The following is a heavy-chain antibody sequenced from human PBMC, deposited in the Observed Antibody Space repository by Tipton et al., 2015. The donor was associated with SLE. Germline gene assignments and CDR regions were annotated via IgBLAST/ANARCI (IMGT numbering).Heavy chain of an antibody. CDR3: ARATSIAARLYYYYYYMDV. J-gene: IGHJ6*03. D-gene: IGHD6-6*01. CDR1: GGSISSYY. Sequence: TLSLTCTVSGGSISSYYWSWIRQPPGKGLEWIGYIYYSGSTNYNPSLKSRVTISVDTSKNQFSLKLGSVTAADTAVYYCARATSIAARLYYYYYYMDVWGKGTTVTVSS. V-gene: IGHV4-59*12. CDR2: IYYSGST.